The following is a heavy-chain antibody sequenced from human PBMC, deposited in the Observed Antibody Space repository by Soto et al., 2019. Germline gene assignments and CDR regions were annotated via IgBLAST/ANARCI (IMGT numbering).Heavy chain of an antibody. Sequence: AASVKVSCKASGYTFFTYDISWVRQAPGQGLEWMGWISTYSGDTKYAQKFQGRVTMTTDTSTSTAYMELRSLRSDDTAVYYCARDRITRTTRGPNWFDPWGQGTLVTVSS. CDR2: ISTYSGDT. D-gene: IGHD1-7*01. CDR3: ARDRITRTTRGPNWFDP. J-gene: IGHJ5*02. V-gene: IGHV1-18*01. CDR1: GYTFFTYD.